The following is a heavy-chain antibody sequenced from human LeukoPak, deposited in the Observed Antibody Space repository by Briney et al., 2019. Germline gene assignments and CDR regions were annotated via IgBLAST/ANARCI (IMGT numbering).Heavy chain of an antibody. J-gene: IGHJ4*02. CDR3: AKEYYYGSGSYYGPSYYFDY. Sequence: GRSLRLSCEASGFTFSSYGMHWVRQAPGKGLEWVAVISYDGSNKYYAHSVKGRFTISRDNSKNTLYLQMNSLRAEDTAVYYCAKEYYYGSGSYYGPSYYFDYWGQGTLVTVSS. CDR1: GFTFSSYG. CDR2: ISYDGSNK. D-gene: IGHD3-10*01. V-gene: IGHV3-30*18.